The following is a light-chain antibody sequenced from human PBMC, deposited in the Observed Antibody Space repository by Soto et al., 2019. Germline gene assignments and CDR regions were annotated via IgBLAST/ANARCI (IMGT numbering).Light chain of an antibody. CDR3: QHYSNWPPT. J-gene: IGKJ3*01. CDR2: YAS. Sequence: EVGMTQSPATLSVSPGERVTLSCRASESVHRYLAWYQQKPGQGPSLLIYYASTGATGVPDRFTGSGSGTEFTLPISSLQSEDFGVYHCQHYSNWPPTFGPGTKVEIK. V-gene: IGKV3-15*01. CDR1: ESVHRY.